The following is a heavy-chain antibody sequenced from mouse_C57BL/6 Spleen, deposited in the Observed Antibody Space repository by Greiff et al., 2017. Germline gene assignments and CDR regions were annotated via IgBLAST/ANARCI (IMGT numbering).Heavy chain of an antibody. CDR1: GYSITSGYY. CDR3: ARGFYYGSSYGYFDV. Sequence: EVHLVESGPGLVKPSQSLSLTCSVTGYSITSGYYWNWIRQFPGNKLEWMGYISYDGSNNYNPSLKNRISITRDTSKNQFFLKLNSVTTEDTATYYCARGFYYGSSYGYFDVWGTGTTVTVSS. J-gene: IGHJ1*03. D-gene: IGHD1-1*01. V-gene: IGHV3-6*01. CDR2: ISYDGSN.